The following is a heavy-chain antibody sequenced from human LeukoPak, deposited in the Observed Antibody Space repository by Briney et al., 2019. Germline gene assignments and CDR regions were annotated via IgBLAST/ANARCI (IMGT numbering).Heavy chain of an antibody. CDR2: IIGSGGIT. D-gene: IGHD2-15*01. CDR3: ARGLLLSDWFDP. V-gene: IGHV3-23*01. CDR1: GFTFGDYA. Sequence: SGGSLRLSCTASGFTFGDYAMSCVRQAPGKGLEWVSAIIGSGGITYYADSVKGPFTISRDNSKNSLYLQMNSLRAEDTAVYYCARGLLLSDWFDPWGQGTLVTVSS. J-gene: IGHJ5*02.